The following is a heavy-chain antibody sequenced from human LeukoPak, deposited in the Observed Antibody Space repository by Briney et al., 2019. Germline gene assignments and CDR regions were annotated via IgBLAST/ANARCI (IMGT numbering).Heavy chain of an antibody. Sequence: GESLKVSRKGSGYSLPSYWFNWVRQIPGKGLEWMGRVHPSDSYTNYSPSFQGQVTISSDKTISTGLLQTSSLKASNTGMDYCARNVCSSTSCYGSYYYYGMDVWGQGTTVTVSS. J-gene: IGHJ6*02. V-gene: IGHV5-10-1*04. D-gene: IGHD2-2*01. CDR1: GYSLPSYW. CDR2: VHPSDSYT. CDR3: ARNVCSSTSCYGSYYYYGMDV.